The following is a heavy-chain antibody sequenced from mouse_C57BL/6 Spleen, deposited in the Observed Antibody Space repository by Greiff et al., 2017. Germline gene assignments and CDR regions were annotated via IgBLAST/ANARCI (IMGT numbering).Heavy chain of an antibody. Sequence: QVQLKQSGAELARPGASVKMSCKASGYTFTSYTMHWVKQRPGQGLEWIGYINPSSGYTKYNQKFKDKATLTADKSSSTAYMQLSSLTSEDSAVYYCARDDGYSWYFDVWGTGTTVTVSS. D-gene: IGHD2-3*01. V-gene: IGHV1-4*01. CDR1: GYTFTSYT. CDR2: INPSSGYT. CDR3: ARDDGYSWYFDV. J-gene: IGHJ1*03.